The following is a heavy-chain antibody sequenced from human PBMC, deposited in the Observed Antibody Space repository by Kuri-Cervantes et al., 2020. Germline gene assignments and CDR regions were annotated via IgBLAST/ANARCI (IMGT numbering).Heavy chain of an antibody. Sequence: SVKVSCKASGGTFSSYAISWVRQAPGQGLEWMGGIIPIFGTANYAQKFQGRVTITADKSTSTAYMELSSLRSEDTAVYYCAVVLRYFDWVGPFIGHWGQGTLVTVSS. CDR3: AVVLRYFDWVGPFIGH. D-gene: IGHD3-9*01. V-gene: IGHV1-69*06. J-gene: IGHJ5*02. CDR1: GGTFSSYA. CDR2: IIPIFGTA.